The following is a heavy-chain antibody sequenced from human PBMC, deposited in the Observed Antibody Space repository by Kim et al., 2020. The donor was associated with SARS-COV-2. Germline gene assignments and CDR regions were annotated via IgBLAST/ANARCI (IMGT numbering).Heavy chain of an antibody. Sequence: GGSLRLSCAASGFTFSSYGMHWVRQAPGKGLEWVAVIWYDGSNKYYADSVKGRFTISRDNSKNTLYLQMNSLRAEDTAVYYCARGSWNDDSYYYYGMDVWGQGTTVTVSS. CDR2: IWYDGSNK. J-gene: IGHJ6*02. V-gene: IGHV3-33*01. CDR3: ARGSWNDDSYYYYGMDV. D-gene: IGHD1-1*01. CDR1: GFTFSSYG.